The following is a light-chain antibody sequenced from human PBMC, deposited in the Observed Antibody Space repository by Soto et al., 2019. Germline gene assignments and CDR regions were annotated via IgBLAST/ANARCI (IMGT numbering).Light chain of an antibody. Sequence: EIVMTQSPATLSVSPGERAALSCRASQSISSKLAWYQQRPGQAPRLLIYGASTRDTGIPVRFSGSGSGTEFTLTISSPQSEDFAVYYCQHYDKWPYTFGQGTELEI. V-gene: IGKV3-15*01. CDR2: GAS. J-gene: IGKJ2*01. CDR1: QSISSK. CDR3: QHYDKWPYT.